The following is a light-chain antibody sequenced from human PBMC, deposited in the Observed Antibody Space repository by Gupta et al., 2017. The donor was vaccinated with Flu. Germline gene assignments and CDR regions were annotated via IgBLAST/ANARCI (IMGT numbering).Light chain of an antibody. V-gene: IGLV3-1*01. Sequence: PGQTASITCSGDKLGEKYTCWYQQKPGQSPVLVMYQDKKRPSGIPERFSGSNSGSTATLTISGTQAMDEADYYCQAWDSTSYVTFGGGTKLTVL. CDR3: QAWDSTSYVT. CDR2: QDK. J-gene: IGLJ2*01. CDR1: KLGEKY.